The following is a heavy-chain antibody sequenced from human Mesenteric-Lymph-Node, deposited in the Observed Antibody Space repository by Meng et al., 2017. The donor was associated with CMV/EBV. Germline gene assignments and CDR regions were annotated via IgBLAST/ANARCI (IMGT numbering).Heavy chain of an antibody. CDR2: IIPIFGTA. D-gene: IGHD2-2*01. J-gene: IGHJ5*02. CDR3: ARMVVVVPAASNWFDP. V-gene: IGHV1-69*05. CDR1: GGTFSSYA. Sequence: SVKVSCKASGGTFSSYAISWVRQAPGQGLEWMGGIIPIFGTANYAQKFQGRATITTDESTSTAYMELSSLRSEDTAVYYCARMVVVVPAASNWFDPWGQGTLVTVSS.